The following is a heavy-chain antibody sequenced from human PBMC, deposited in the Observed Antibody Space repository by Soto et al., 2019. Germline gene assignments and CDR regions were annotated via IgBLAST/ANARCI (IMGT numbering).Heavy chain of an antibody. Sequence: PVGSLRLSCAASGFTFSSYEMNWVRQAPGKGLEWVSYISSSGSTIYYADSVKGRFTISRDNAKNSLYLQMNSLRAEDTAVYYCYLAGGSYYGAFDIWGQGTMVTVSS. D-gene: IGHD1-26*01. CDR3: YLAGGSYYGAFDI. J-gene: IGHJ3*02. CDR1: GFTFSSYE. CDR2: ISSSGSTI. V-gene: IGHV3-48*03.